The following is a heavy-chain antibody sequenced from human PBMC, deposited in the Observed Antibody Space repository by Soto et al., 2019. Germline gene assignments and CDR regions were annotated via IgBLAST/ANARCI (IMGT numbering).Heavy chain of an antibody. CDR3: ARVGGLAARTFDY. CDR1: GGSISDFY. J-gene: IGHJ4*02. D-gene: IGHD6-6*01. Sequence: SETLSLTCTVSGGSISDFYWSWIRQPRGKGLEWIGYIYYSGSTNYNPSLKSRVTISVDTSKNQFSLNLRSMSPADTAVYYCARVGGLAARTFDYWGPGTLVTVSS. V-gene: IGHV4-59*01. CDR2: IYYSGST.